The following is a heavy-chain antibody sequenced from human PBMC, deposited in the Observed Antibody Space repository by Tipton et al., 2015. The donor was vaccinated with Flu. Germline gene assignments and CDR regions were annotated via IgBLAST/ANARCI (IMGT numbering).Heavy chain of an antibody. CDR3: ARENWVGDAFDI. V-gene: IGHV3-53*01. CDR1: GFTVSSNY. Sequence: SLRLSCAASGFTVSSNYMSWVRQAPGKGLEWVSVIYSGGSTYYADSVKGRFTISRDNSKNTLYLQMNSLRAEDTAVYHCARENWVGDAFDIWGQGTMVTVSS. J-gene: IGHJ3*02. CDR2: IYSGGST. D-gene: IGHD1-26*01.